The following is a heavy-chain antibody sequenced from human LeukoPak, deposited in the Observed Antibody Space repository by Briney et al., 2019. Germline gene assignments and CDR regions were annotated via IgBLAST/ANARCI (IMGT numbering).Heavy chain of an antibody. CDR2: IIPILGVA. J-gene: IGHJ6*03. V-gene: IGHV1-69*04. CDR1: GGTFSSYT. Sequence: GASLKVSCKASGGTFSSYTISWVRQAPGQGLEWMGRIIPILGVANYAQKFQGTVTLTADKSTSTAYTWLSGVRSEDTALYSSARDRKVASHYYNFYRHVWGKETTDTVSS. CDR3: ARDRKVASHYYNFYRHV.